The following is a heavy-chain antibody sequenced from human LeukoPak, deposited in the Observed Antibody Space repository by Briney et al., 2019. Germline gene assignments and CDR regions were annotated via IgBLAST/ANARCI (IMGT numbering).Heavy chain of an antibody. CDR1: GYTFTDYY. CDR3: ARSGYCSSTSCHTDLYYYYMDV. D-gene: IGHD2-2*03. J-gene: IGHJ6*03. V-gene: IGHV1-2*02. Sequence: ASVRVSCKASGYTFTDYYVHWGRQAPGQGLGWMSWINPNSGGTNYAQKFQGRVTMTRDTSISTAYMELSRLRSDDTAVYYCARSGYCSSTSCHTDLYYYYMDVWGKGTTVTISS. CDR2: INPNSGGT.